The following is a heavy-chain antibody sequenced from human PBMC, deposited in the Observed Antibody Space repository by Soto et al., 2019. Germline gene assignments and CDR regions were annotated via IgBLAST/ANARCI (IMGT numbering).Heavy chain of an antibody. V-gene: IGHV1-69*12. D-gene: IGHD2-21*02. CDR2: IIPIFGTA. CDR1: GGTFSSYA. J-gene: IGHJ3*02. Sequence: QVQLVQSGAEVKKPGSSVKVSCKASGGTFSSYAISWVRQAPGQGLEWMGGIIPIFGTANYAQKFQGRVTITADESTSTAYMELSSLRSEDTAVYYCARGTIVVVTATSDAFDIWGQGTMVTVSS. CDR3: ARGTIVVVTATSDAFDI.